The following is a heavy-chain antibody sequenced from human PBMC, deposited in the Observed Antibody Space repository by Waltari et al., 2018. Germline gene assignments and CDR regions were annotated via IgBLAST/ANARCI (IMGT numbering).Heavy chain of an antibody. D-gene: IGHD1-1*01. V-gene: IGHV3-23*01. CDR1: GFRFSSSS. CDR3: AKEIRPNDF. CDR2: ISISGTKL. Sequence: EVQLLESGGGFVQPGGSLRRSGVVRGFRFSSSSMSWVRQAPGKGLEWVSSISISGTKLYYADSVKGRFTISRDNSKNALHLQMNSLRAEDTAIYYCAKEIRPNDFWGQGTLVTVSS. J-gene: IGHJ4*02.